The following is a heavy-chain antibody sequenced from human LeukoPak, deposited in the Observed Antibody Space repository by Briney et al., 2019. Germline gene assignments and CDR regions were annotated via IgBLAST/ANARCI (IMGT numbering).Heavy chain of an antibody. V-gene: IGHV3-21*01. CDR3: ATVTGGDYYYYYGMDV. Sequence: PGGSLRLSCAASGFTFSSYSMKWVRQAPGKGLEWVSSISSSSSYIYYADSVKGRFTISRDNAKNSLYLQMNSLRAEDTAVYYCATVTGGDYYYYYGMDVWGQGTTVTVSS. CDR2: ISSSSSYI. J-gene: IGHJ6*02. CDR1: GFTFSSYS. D-gene: IGHD7-27*01.